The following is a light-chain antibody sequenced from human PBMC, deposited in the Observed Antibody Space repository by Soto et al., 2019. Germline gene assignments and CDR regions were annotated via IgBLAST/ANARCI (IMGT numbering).Light chain of an antibody. CDR3: AAWDESLNGLV. Sequence: QPVLTQPPSVSGTPGQRVALSCSGSNSNIGSNTVNWYQQLPGAAPKLIIYSNDQRPSGVPDRFSGSRSATSASLAISGLQSEDEGNFYCAAWDESLNGLVFGGGTKLTVL. CDR2: SND. J-gene: IGLJ2*01. V-gene: IGLV1-44*01. CDR1: NSNIGSNT.